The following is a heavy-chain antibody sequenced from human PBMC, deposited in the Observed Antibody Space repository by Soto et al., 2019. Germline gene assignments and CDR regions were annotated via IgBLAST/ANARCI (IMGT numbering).Heavy chain of an antibody. V-gene: IGHV3-23*01. Sequence: EVQVLESGGGLVQPGGSLRLSCAASEFTFSSYAMSWVRQAPGKGLEWVSGISGTGGGTYYADSVKGRLTISRDNSKNTVYLQMNSLRAEDTAVYYCEKPHRDGYSTAFFYLWGQGTLVTVSS. J-gene: IGHJ5*02. CDR2: ISGTGGGT. CDR3: EKPHRDGYSTAFFYL. CDR1: EFTFSSYA. D-gene: IGHD4-4*01.